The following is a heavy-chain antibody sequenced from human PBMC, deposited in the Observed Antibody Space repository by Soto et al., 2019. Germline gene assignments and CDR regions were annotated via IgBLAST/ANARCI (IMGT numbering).Heavy chain of an antibody. V-gene: IGHV4-34*01. J-gene: IGHJ6*02. CDR3: ARRPLRQWMVWYYAMDD. Sequence: SETLSLTCAVYGGSFSGYYWIWIRQPPGKGLEWIGEINHSGSTNYNPSLKSRVTISVDTSKNQFSLKLSSVTAADTAVYYCARRPLRQWMVWYYAMDDWPRDHGHRLL. D-gene: IGHD6-19*01. CDR2: INHSGST. CDR1: GGSFSGYY.